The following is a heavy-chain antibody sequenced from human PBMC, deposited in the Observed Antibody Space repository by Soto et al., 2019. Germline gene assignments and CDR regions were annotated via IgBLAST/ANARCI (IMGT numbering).Heavy chain of an antibody. D-gene: IGHD2-15*01. Sequence: ASVKVSCKASGYTFTSYGISWVRQAPGQGLEWMGWISAYNGNTNYAQKLQGRVTMTTDTSTSTAYMELRSLRSDDTAVYYFARGSYCSGGSCYTRRNNWFDPWVQGTLVTVSS. V-gene: IGHV1-18*01. CDR3: ARGSYCSGGSCYTRRNNWFDP. J-gene: IGHJ5*02. CDR2: ISAYNGNT. CDR1: GYTFTSYG.